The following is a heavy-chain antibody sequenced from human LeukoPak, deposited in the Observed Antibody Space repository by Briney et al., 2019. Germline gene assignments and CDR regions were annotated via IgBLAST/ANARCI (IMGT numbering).Heavy chain of an antibody. CDR3: ARAPTFRDYVTTGYYYYMDV. CDR1: VYTFTSYG. D-gene: IGHD3-16*01. CDR2: MNPNRGNT. V-gene: IGHV1-8*01. Sequence: ASVKVSCKASVYTFTSYGINWVRQATGQGLEWMGWMNPNRGNTGYAQKFQGRVTMTRNTSISTAYMELRSLRSEATAVYYCARAPTFRDYVTTGYYYYMDVWGKGTTVTISS. J-gene: IGHJ6*03.